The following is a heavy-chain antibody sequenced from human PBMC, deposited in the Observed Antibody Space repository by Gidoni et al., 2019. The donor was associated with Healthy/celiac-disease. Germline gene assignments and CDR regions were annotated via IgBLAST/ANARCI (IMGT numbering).Heavy chain of an antibody. Sequence: QLQLPESGPGLVPPSETLSLTCTVSAGSISSSSYYWGWIRQPPGKGLEGIGSIYYSGSNYYNPSLKRRVTRSGETAKNQFALKLSAVTAADTAVYYWARECPIDDGMDVWGQGTKVTVSS. J-gene: IGHJ6*02. V-gene: IGHV4-39*01. D-gene: IGHD2-2*01. CDR3: ARECPIDDGMDV. CDR2: IYYSGSN. CDR1: AGSISSSSYY.